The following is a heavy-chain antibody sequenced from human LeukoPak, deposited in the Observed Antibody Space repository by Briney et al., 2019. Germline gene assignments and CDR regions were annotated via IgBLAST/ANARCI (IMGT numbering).Heavy chain of an antibody. J-gene: IGHJ6*02. V-gene: IGHV1-69*04. D-gene: IGHD1-26*01. CDR1: GGTFSSYA. CDR2: IIPILGIA. Sequence: SVKVSCKASGGTFSSYAISWVRQAPGQGLEWMGRIIPILGIANYAQKFQGRVTITADKSTSTAYMELSSLRSEDTAVYYCARGMSRSYGYYYGMDVWGQGTTVTVSS. CDR3: ARGMSRSYGYYYGMDV.